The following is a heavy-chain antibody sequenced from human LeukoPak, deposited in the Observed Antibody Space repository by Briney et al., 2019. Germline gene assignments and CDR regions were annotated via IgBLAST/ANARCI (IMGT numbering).Heavy chain of an antibody. CDR3: ARRGYSSGWYYFDY. D-gene: IGHD6-19*01. CDR1: GXSISGYY. Sequence: PSETLSLTCTVSGXSISGYYWSWIRQPPGKGLEWIGYIYYSGSTNYNPSLKSRVTISVDTSKNQFSLRLSSVTAADTAIYYCARRGYSSGWYYFDYWGQGTLVTVSS. V-gene: IGHV4-59*08. CDR2: IYYSGST. J-gene: IGHJ4*02.